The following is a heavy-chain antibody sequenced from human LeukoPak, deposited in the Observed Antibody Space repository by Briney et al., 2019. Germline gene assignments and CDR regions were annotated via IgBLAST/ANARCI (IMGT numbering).Heavy chain of an antibody. CDR1: GGTFSSYA. Sequence: EASVKVSCKASGGTFSSYAISWVRQAPGQGLEWMGGIIPIFGTANYAQKFQGRVTITADESTNTAYMELSSLRSEDTAVYYCARGEYYYGSGSGSGVFDYWGQGTLVTVSS. CDR2: IIPIFGTA. J-gene: IGHJ4*02. CDR3: ARGEYYYGSGSGSGVFDY. D-gene: IGHD3-10*01. V-gene: IGHV1-69*13.